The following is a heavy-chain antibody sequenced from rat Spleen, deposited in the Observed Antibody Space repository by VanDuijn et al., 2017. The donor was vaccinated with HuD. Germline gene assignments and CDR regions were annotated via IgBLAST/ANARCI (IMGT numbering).Heavy chain of an antibody. CDR1: GFSLTSYN. D-gene: IGHD1-2*01. CDR3: ARENYYSSYSCFDY. J-gene: IGHJ2*01. CDR2: MWSGGNT. V-gene: IGHV2-45*01. Sequence: QVQLMESGPGLVQPSETLSLTCTVSGFSLTSYNVPWVRQPTGKGLEWMGVMWSGGNTDYNLALKSRLSISRDTSKNQVFLKMNSLQSEDTTTYYCARENYYSSYSCFDYWGQGVMVTVSS.